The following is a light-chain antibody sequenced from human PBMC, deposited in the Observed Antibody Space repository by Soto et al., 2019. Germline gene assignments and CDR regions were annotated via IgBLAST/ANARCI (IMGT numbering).Light chain of an antibody. J-gene: IGKJ1*01. Sequence: DIQMTQSPASLSASVGDRVTISCRASHTISTFWNWYQQKPGAAPSLLIYRASSVQSGVPPRFSGSGSGRDFTLTISSRRPEDLATSFCQHSYRSHPCTFGQGTNVEV. CDR1: HTISTF. V-gene: IGKV1-39*01. CDR2: RAS. CDR3: QHSYRSHPCT.